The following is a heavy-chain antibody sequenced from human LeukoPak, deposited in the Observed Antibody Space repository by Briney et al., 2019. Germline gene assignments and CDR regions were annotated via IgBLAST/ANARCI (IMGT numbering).Heavy chain of an antibody. V-gene: IGHV4-39*02. D-gene: IGHD3-10*01. J-gene: IGHJ4*02. CDR3: ARHRGRYYDSGSYYYFDY. CDR2: VYYTGST. CDR1: GGSISSSGYY. Sequence: SETLSLTCTVSGGSISSSGYYWGWIRQPPGKGLEWVGSVYYTGSTFYNPSLKSRVITSVDTSKNHFSLNLSSVTAADTAVYYCARHRGRYYDSGSYYYFDYWGQGTLVTVSS.